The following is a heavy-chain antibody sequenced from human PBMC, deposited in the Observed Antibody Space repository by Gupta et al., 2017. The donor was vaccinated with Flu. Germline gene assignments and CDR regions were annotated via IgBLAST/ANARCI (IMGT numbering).Heavy chain of an antibody. CDR2: ISGSGGST. D-gene: IGHD3-10*01. Sequence: EVQLLESGGGLVQPGGSLRLSCAASGFTFSSYAMSWVRQAPGKGLEWVSAISGSGGSTYYADSVKGRFTISRDNSKNALYLQMNSLRAEDTAVYYCAKDRRGGSGLGNFDYWGQGTLVTVSS. CDR3: AKDRRGGSGLGNFDY. V-gene: IGHV3-23*01. CDR1: GFTFSSYA. J-gene: IGHJ4*02.